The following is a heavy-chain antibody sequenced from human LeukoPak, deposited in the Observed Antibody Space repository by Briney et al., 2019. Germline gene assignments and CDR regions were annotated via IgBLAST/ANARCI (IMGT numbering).Heavy chain of an antibody. V-gene: IGHV1-69*13. J-gene: IGHJ3*02. CDR2: IIPIFGTA. D-gene: IGHD2-21*02. CDR1: GGTFSSYA. CDR3: ARDLGAYCGGGCYSFAFDI. Sequence: SVKVSCKASGGTFSSYAISWVRQAPGQGLEWMGGIIPIFGTANYAQKFQGRVTITADESTSTAYMELSSLRSEDTAVYYRARDLGAYCGGGCYSFAFDIWGQGTMVTVSS.